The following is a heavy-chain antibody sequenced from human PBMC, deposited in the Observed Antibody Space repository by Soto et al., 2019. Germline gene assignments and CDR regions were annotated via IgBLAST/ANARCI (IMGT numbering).Heavy chain of an antibody. V-gene: IGHV1-8*01. CDR3: TRAQFEFGSYFGLDV. CDR2: MNPDSENT. J-gene: IGHJ6*02. Sequence: QVHLVQSGAEVKQHGASVRVSCKASGYTFTNYDITWVRQATGQGLEWMGWMNPDSENTGPPQKFQGRVTMTVNTSINTAYMELTSLRSEDTAVYYCTRAQFEFGSYFGLDVWGQGTTVTVSS. D-gene: IGHD3-10*01. CDR1: GYTFTNYD.